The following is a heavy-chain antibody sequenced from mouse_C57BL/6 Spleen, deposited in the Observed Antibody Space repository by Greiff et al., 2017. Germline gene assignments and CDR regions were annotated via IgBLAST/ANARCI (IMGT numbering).Heavy chain of an antibody. D-gene: IGHD2-4*01. Sequence: QVQLQQSGAELVKPGASVKISCKASGFAFSSYWMNWVQQRPGKGLEWIGQIYPGDGDTNYNGTFNGKATLTADKSSSTAYMQLSSLTSEDSAVYFCARASYDYDDGYWGQGTLVTVSA. CDR3: ARASYDYDDGY. CDR1: GFAFSSYW. CDR2: IYPGDGDT. V-gene: IGHV1-80*01. J-gene: IGHJ3*01.